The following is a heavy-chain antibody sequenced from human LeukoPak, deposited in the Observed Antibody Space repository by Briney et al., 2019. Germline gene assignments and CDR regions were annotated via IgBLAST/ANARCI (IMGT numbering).Heavy chain of an antibody. Sequence: ASVKVSCKASGYTFTGYYMHWVRQAPGQGLEWMGIINPSGGSTSYAQKFQGRVTMTRDMSTSTVYMELSSLRSEDTAVYYCARHGSITMVRGRLRYYYMDVWGKGTTVTVSS. CDR3: ARHGSITMVRGRLRYYYMDV. CDR1: GYTFTGYY. CDR2: INPSGGST. V-gene: IGHV1-46*01. J-gene: IGHJ6*03. D-gene: IGHD3-10*01.